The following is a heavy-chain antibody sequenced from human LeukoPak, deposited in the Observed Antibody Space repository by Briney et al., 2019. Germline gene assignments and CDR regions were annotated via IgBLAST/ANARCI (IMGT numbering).Heavy chain of an antibody. CDR1: GGTFSSYA. D-gene: IGHD3-22*01. V-gene: IGHV1-69*04. CDR2: IIPILGIA. Sequence: SVKVSCKASGGTFSSYAISWVRQAPGQGLEWMGRIIPILGIANYAQKFQGRVMITADKSTSTAYMELSSLRSEDTAVYYCARVKGAMIVVVGNAFDIWGQGTMVTVSS. CDR3: ARVKGAMIVVVGNAFDI. J-gene: IGHJ3*02.